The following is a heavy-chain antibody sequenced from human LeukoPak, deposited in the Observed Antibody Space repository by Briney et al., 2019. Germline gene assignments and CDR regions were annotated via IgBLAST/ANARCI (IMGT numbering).Heavy chain of an antibody. D-gene: IGHD2-2*01. Sequence: SVKASCKASGGTFSSYAISWVRQAPGQGLEWMGGIIPIFGTANYAQKFQGRVTITTDESTSTAYMELSSLRSEDTAVYYCARGPLIVVVPAPALYYYYYYMDVWGKGTTVTVSS. V-gene: IGHV1-69*05. CDR2: IIPIFGTA. J-gene: IGHJ6*03. CDR1: GGTFSSYA. CDR3: ARGPLIVVVPAPALYYYYYYMDV.